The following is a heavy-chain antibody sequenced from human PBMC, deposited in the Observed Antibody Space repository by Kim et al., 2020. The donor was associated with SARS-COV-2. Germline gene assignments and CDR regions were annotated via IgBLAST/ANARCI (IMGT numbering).Heavy chain of an antibody. J-gene: IGHJ6*02. Sequence: GGSLRLSCAASGFTISSYGMHWVRQAPGKGLEWVAVIWYDGSNKYYADSVKGRFTISRDNSKNTLYLQMNSLRAEDTAVYYCARDPGGITMIVVVNYYYGMDVWRQGTTVTVSS. D-gene: IGHD3-22*01. CDR2: IWYDGSNK. CDR3: ARDPGGITMIVVVNYYYGMDV. V-gene: IGHV3-33*08. CDR1: GFTISSYG.